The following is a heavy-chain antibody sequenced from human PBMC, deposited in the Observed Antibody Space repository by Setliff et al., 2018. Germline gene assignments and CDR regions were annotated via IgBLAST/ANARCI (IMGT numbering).Heavy chain of an antibody. D-gene: IGHD6-19*01. Sequence: PSETLSLTCTVSGGSISNYWWSWIRQPAGKGLEWIGHIYIGGSANYNPSLKSRVTMSIDTSKNQFSLKLNSVTAADMAVYYCAREQWLDPPGYYYMDVWAKGTTVTVSS. CDR2: IYIGGSA. J-gene: IGHJ6*03. V-gene: IGHV4-4*07. CDR3: AREQWLDPPGYYYMDV. CDR1: GGSISNYW.